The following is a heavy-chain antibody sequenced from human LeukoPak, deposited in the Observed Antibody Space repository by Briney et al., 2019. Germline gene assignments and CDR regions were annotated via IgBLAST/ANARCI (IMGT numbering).Heavy chain of an antibody. CDR2: ISGSGGST. D-gene: IGHD3-3*01. CDR1: GFTFSSYA. J-gene: IGHJ4*02. Sequence: GGSLRLSCAASGFTFSSYAMSWVRQAPGKGLEWVSAISGSGGSTYYADSVKGRFTISRDNSKNTLYLQMNCLRAEDTAVYYCAKVCITIFGVVDPIDYWGQGTLVTVSS. V-gene: IGHV3-23*01. CDR3: AKVCITIFGVVDPIDY.